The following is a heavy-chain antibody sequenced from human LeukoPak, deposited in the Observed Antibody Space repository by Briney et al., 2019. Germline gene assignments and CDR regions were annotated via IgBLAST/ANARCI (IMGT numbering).Heavy chain of an antibody. D-gene: IGHD6-13*01. CDR1: GYTFTTYW. V-gene: IGHV5-51*01. Sequence: GESLKISCKGSGYTFTTYWIGWVRQMPGKGLEWMGIIYPGDSDSTYSPSFQGQVTFSADKSISTAYLQWSSLKASDTAMYYCARDGIAAAGTGPAYYYYGMDVWGQGTTVTVSS. CDR2: IYPGDSDS. J-gene: IGHJ6*02. CDR3: ARDGIAAAGTGPAYYYYGMDV.